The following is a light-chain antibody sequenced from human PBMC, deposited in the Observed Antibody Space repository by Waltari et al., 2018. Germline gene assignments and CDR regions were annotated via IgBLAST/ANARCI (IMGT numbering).Light chain of an antibody. V-gene: IGKV3-15*01. Sequence: ELVMTQSPATLSVSPGERASLSCRASQSASTSLAWYQQTPGQVPRLLIYRASARAAGSPDRFSGSGSGTEFTLTISSLQSEDSAIYYCQQYNIWPWTFGQGTKVDIK. CDR3: QQYNIWPWT. CDR1: QSASTS. J-gene: IGKJ1*01. CDR2: RAS.